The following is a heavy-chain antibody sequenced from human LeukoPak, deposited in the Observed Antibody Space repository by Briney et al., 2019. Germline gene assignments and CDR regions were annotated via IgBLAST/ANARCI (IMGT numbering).Heavy chain of an antibody. Sequence: SGGSLRLSCAASGFTFSNYSMNWVRQAPGKGLEWVSYISSSSPIYYADSVKGRFTISRDNAKNSLYLQMNSLRAEDTAVYYCARDRYESYWGQGTLVTVSS. D-gene: IGHD3-9*01. CDR3: ARDRYESY. V-gene: IGHV3-48*01. CDR1: GFTFSNYS. CDR2: ISSSSPI. J-gene: IGHJ4*02.